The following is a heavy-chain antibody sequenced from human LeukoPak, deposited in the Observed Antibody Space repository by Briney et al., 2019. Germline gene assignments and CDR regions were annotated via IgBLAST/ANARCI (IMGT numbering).Heavy chain of an antibody. Sequence: GGSLRLSCAASGFTFSSYAMSWVRQAPGKGLEWVSAISGSGGSTYYADSVKGRFTISRDNSKNTLYLQMNSLRAEDTAVYYCAKDTGVSYYGSGSFDYWGQGTLVTVSS. CDR2: ISGSGGST. J-gene: IGHJ4*02. CDR3: AKDTGVSYYGSGSFDY. CDR1: GFTFSSYA. D-gene: IGHD3-10*01. V-gene: IGHV3-23*01.